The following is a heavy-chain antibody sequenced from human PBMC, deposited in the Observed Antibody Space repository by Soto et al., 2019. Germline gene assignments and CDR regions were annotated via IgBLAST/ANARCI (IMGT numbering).Heavy chain of an antibody. CDR2: IDHSGYT. CDR3: ARVRDWFDP. J-gene: IGHJ5*02. CDR1: GGSFSGYY. V-gene: IGHV4-34*01. Sequence: SETLSLTCAVYGGSFSGYYWNWIRQPPGKGLEWIGEIDHSGYTNYNPSLKSRITISVDTSKNQFSLRLTSVTAADTAVYYCARVRDWFDPWGQGTLVTVSS. D-gene: IGHD3-3*01.